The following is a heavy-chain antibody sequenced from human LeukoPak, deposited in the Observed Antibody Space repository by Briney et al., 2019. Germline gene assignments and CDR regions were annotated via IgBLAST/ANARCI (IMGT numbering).Heavy chain of an antibody. Sequence: GGSLRLSCAASGFIFDDYAMHWVRQAPGKGLEWVSGISWNSGSVGYADSVKGRFTISRDNAKNSLYLQMNSLRAEDTALYYCAKDSGYSDYYGMDVWGQGTTVTVSS. CDR1: GFIFDDYA. V-gene: IGHV3-9*01. CDR3: AKDSGYSDYYGMDV. D-gene: IGHD5-12*01. J-gene: IGHJ6*02. CDR2: ISWNSGSV.